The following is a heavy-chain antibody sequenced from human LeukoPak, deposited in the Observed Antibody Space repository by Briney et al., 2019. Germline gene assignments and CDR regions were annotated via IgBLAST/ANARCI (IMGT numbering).Heavy chain of an antibody. D-gene: IGHD3-16*01. CDR2: INSDGINT. Sequence: GGSLRLSCAASGFTFSNGWMHWVRQAPGKGMVWVSRINSDGINTSYADSVKGRFTISRDNAKNTLNLQMNSLRAEDTAVYYCARVRWGGLYYFDYWGQGTLVTVSS. J-gene: IGHJ4*02. V-gene: IGHV3-74*01. CDR1: GFTFSNGW. CDR3: ARVRWGGLYYFDY.